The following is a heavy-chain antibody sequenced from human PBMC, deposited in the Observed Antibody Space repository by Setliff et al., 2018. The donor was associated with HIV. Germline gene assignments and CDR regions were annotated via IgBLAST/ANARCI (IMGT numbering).Heavy chain of an antibody. CDR3: AKDDSTRDGYITIFDY. V-gene: IGHV3-23*01. CDR2: ITGSGDST. CDR1: GFTFSNYA. Sequence: AGGSLRLSCAASGFTFSNYAMSWVRQAPGKGLEWVSSITGSGDSTYYADSVKGRFTISRDNSKNTLYLQMNSLRVEDMAVYYCAKDDSTRDGYITIFDYWGQGTLVTVSS. D-gene: IGHD3-3*01. J-gene: IGHJ4*02.